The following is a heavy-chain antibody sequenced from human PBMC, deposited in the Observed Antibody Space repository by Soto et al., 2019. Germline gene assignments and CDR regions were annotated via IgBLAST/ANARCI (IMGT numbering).Heavy chain of an antibody. J-gene: IGHJ4*02. V-gene: IGHV3-23*01. D-gene: IGHD6-13*01. CDR2: ISGSGGST. Sequence: PVGSLRLSCAASGFTFSSYAMSWVRQAPGKGLEWVSAISGSGGSTYYADSVKGRFTISRDNSKNTLYLQMNSLRAEDTAVYYCAKGPSIAAAGFCFDYWGQGTLVTVSS. CDR1: GFTFSSYA. CDR3: AKGPSIAAAGFCFDY.